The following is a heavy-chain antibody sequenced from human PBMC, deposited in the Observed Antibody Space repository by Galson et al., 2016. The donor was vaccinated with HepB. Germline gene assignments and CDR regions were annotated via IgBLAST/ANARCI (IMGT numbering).Heavy chain of an antibody. V-gene: IGHV3-7*03. CDR2: IKQDGSEK. D-gene: IGHD1-14*01. J-gene: IGHJ6*02. CDR3: ARDRLTSVTRHWTGTTYSYYGMDV. CDR1: GFSFSAYW. Sequence: SLRLSCAASGFSFSAYWMSWVRQSPGKGLAWVANIKQDGSEKHYVDSVKGRFTISRDNARNSLYLQVNGLRADDTAVYYCARDRLTSVTRHWTGTTYSYYGMDVWGQGTTVTVSS.